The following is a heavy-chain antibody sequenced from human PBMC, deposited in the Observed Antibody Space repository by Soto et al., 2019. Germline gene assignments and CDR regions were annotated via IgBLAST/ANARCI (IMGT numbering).Heavy chain of an antibody. D-gene: IGHD2-21*01. J-gene: IGHJ5*02. V-gene: IGHV4-31*03. CDR1: GAALNSGNYY. CDR2: IYVTGAV. CDR3: ARLRIATNNYKWFDP. Sequence: SEALSRTCSVSGAALNSGNYYWRWIRQVPGKGLEWIGHIYVTGAVDYNPSLRDRITISQDTSERQFSLNLRLVTAADTAVYYCARLRIATNNYKWFDPWGQGTLVTVSS.